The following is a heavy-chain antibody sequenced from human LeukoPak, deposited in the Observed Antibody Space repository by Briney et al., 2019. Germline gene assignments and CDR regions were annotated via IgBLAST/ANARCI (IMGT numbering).Heavy chain of an antibody. CDR3: ASGGDRGWYFDL. Sequence: SEALSLTCTVSGGSIRSYYWSWIRQPPGKGLEWIGYIYYSGSTNYNPSLKSRVTISVDTSKNQFSLKLSSVTAADTAVYYCASGGDRGWYFDLWGRGTLVTVSS. CDR2: IYYSGST. V-gene: IGHV4-59*08. CDR1: GGSIRSYY. D-gene: IGHD2-21*02. J-gene: IGHJ2*01.